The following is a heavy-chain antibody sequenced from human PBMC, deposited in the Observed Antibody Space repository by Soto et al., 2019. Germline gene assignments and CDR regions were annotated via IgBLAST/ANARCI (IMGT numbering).Heavy chain of an antibody. D-gene: IGHD3-22*01. CDR3: AKDRRPYYYDSSGWVFDY. CDR2: ISGSGGST. CDR1: GFTFSSYA. V-gene: IGHV3-23*01. J-gene: IGHJ4*02. Sequence: EVQLLESGGGLVQPGGSLRLSCAASGFTFSSYAMSWVRQAPGKGLEWVSAISGSGGSTYYADSVKGRFTISRDNSKNTLYLQMNSLRAEDTAVYYCAKDRRPYYYDSSGWVFDYWGQGTLVTVSS.